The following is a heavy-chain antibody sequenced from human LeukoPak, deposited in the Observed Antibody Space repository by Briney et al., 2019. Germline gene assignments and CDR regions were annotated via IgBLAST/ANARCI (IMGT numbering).Heavy chain of an antibody. CDR1: GFAFSSYA. CDR2: IRYDGSNK. D-gene: IGHD3-10*01. Sequence: GGSLRLSCAASGFAFSSYAMHWVRQAPGKGLEWVAFIRYDGSNKYYADSVKGRFTISRDNSKNTLYLQMSSLRAEDTAVYYCAKADSWFGELLYWGQGTLVTVSS. V-gene: IGHV3-30*02. CDR3: AKADSWFGELLY. J-gene: IGHJ4*02.